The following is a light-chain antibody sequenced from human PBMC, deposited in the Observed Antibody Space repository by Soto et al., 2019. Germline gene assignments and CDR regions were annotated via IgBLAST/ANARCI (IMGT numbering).Light chain of an antibody. J-gene: IGKJ3*01. V-gene: IGKV1-33*01. CDR1: QDIKKY. CDR3: PQYDNFPRT. Sequence: DIQMTQSPSSLSASVGDRVIITCQASQDIKKYLNWYQQKPGKAPKLLIYETSNLETGVPSRFSGSGSGTDFTFTISTLQSYDLTTCCFPQYDNFPRTVVPGTKLDSK. CDR2: ETS.